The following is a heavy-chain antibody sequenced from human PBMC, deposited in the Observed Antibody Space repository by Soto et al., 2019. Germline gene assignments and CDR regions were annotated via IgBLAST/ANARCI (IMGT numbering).Heavy chain of an antibody. D-gene: IGHD6-6*01. Sequence: QVQLVQSVAEGMTPGSSVKVSCKASGGTFSSYAISWVRQAPAHGLEWVGGIIPIFGTANYAQKFQDRATSTADESTSTAYMERSRPRSEDTAVYYCANAGENSNSYYCYGMDVWVQGTTEAVSS. CDR3: ANAGENSNSYYCYGMDV. J-gene: IGHJ6*02. CDR2: IIPIFGTA. V-gene: IGHV1-69*01. CDR1: GGTFSSYA.